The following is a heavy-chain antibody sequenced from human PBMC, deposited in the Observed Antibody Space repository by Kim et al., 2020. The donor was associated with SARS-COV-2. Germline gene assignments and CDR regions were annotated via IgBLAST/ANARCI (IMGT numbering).Heavy chain of an antibody. J-gene: IGHJ4*02. CDR3: ARQTYCGGDCYIFDY. Sequence: PSFQGQVTISADKSISTAYLQWSSLKASDTAMYYCARQTYCGGDCYIFDYWGQGTLVTVSS. V-gene: IGHV5-51*01. D-gene: IGHD2-21*02.